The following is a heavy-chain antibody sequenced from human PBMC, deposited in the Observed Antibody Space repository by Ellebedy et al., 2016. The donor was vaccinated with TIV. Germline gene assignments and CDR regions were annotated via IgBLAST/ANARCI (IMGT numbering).Heavy chain of an antibody. CDR2: LYPPGTT. CDR3: ARHGPQWFDAFDL. V-gene: IGHV4-4*07. CDR1: GVSITSHF. J-gene: IGHJ3*01. D-gene: IGHD3-22*01. Sequence: PSETLSLTCTVSGVSITSHFWTWTRQPAGKGLEWIGRLYPPGTTTHNPSFKSRVTVSRATSKDQFSLKLNSVTAADTAVYFRARHGPQWFDAFDLWGPGTLVTVSS.